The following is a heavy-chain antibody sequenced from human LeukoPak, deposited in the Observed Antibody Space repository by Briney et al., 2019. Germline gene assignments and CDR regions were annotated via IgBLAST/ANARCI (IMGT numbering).Heavy chain of an antibody. CDR3: VWFGELPYSQAHFDY. CDR2: IYSGGKT. CDR1: GFTVSGNY. Sequence: GGSLRLSCAASGFTVSGNYMSWVRQAPGKGLEWVSAIYSGGKTYYADSVKGRFTISRDNSKNTLYLQMNSLRAEDTAVYYCVWFGELPYSQAHFDYWGQGTLVTVSS. V-gene: IGHV3-66*01. D-gene: IGHD3-10*01. J-gene: IGHJ4*02.